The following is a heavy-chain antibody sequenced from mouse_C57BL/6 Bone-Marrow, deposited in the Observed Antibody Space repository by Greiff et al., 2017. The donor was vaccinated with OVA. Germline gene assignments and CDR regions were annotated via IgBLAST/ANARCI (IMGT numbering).Heavy chain of an antibody. CDR2: IYPGDGDT. V-gene: IGHV1-82*01. CDR3: ARRDYGSSFAMDY. CDR1: GYAFSSSW. D-gene: IGHD1-1*01. J-gene: IGHJ4*01. Sequence: QVQLQQSGPELVKPGASVKISCKASGYAFSSSWMNWVKQRPGKGLEWIGRIYPGDGDTNYNGKFKGQATLTADKSSSTAYMQLSSLTSEDSAVYVCARRDYGSSFAMDYWGQGTSVTVSS.